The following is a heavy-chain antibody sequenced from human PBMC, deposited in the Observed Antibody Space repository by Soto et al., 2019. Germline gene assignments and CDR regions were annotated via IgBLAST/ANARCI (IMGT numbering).Heavy chain of an antibody. J-gene: IGHJ4*02. Sequence: SETLSLTCTVSGGSISSGEYYWSWIRQYPGKGLEWVGYIYYSGNTYYNPSLKSRVTISIDTSKNHFSLELNSVTAADTAVYYCAREGGYCSGGNCIDFDYWGEGTLVTVSS. D-gene: IGHD2-15*01. CDR2: IYYSGNT. CDR3: AREGGYCSGGNCIDFDY. V-gene: IGHV4-31*03. CDR1: GGSISSGEYY.